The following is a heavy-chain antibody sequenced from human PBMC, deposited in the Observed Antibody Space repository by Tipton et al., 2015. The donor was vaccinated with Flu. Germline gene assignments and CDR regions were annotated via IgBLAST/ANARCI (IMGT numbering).Heavy chain of an antibody. CDR3: ARDDARYPRAFDI. CDR2: IYYTGTT. D-gene: IGHD3-16*02. CDR1: SGSISSYY. V-gene: IGHV4-59*01. Sequence: TLSLTCSVSSGSISSYYWTWVRQAPGKGLEWIGYIYYTGTTSYNPSLKSRVSISVDTSKTQSSLKLSSVTAADTAIYYCARDDARYPRAFDIWGQGTPASVSS. J-gene: IGHJ3*02.